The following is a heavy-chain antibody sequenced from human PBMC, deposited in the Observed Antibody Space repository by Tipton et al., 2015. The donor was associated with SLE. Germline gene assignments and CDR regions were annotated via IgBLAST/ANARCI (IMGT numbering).Heavy chain of an antibody. CDR2: IYHSGST. CDR1: GGSISSGGYS. Sequence: TLSLTCAVSGGSISSGGYSWSWIRQPPGKGLEWIGYIYHSGSTYYNPSLKSRVTISVDTSKNQFSLKLSSVTAADTAVYYCATQIKDYGGNSGWYFDLWGRGTLVTVSS. CDR3: ATQIKDYGGNSGWYFDL. J-gene: IGHJ2*01. V-gene: IGHV4-30-2*01. D-gene: IGHD4-23*01.